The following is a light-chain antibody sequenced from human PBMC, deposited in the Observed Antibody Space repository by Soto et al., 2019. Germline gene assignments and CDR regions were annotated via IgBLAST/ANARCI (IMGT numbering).Light chain of an antibody. J-gene: IGKJ4*01. CDR3: QQFNNFPLT. V-gene: IGKV1D-13*01. CDR2: GVS. CDR1: QGVSSA. Sequence: AIQLTQSPSSLSASVGDRVRIFCRASQGVSSALAWYQQKPGKAPELLIYGVSSLESGVPSRLSGTGSGTDFTLTISSLQPEDFATYYCQQFNNFPLTFGGGTKVEIK.